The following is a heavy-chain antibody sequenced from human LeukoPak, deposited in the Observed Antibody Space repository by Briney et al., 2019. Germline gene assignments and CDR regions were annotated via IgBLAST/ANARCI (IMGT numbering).Heavy chain of an antibody. J-gene: IGHJ5*01. CDR2: IYPGDYDT. Sequence: GESLKISCTGSTYSFSSYWIGWVRHVPGKGLEWMGIIYPGDYDTRYSPSFQGQVTISVGKSISTAYLQWNTLKDSDTAIYYCARAPTSISHPKWFDSWGQGTLVTVSS. V-gene: IGHV5-51*01. CDR3: ARAPTSISHPKWFDS. D-gene: IGHD2-2*01. CDR1: TYSFSSYW.